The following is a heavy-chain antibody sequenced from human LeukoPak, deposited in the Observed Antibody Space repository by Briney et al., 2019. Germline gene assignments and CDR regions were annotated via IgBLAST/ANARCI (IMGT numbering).Heavy chain of an antibody. CDR3: ARSYIDYGDYFYAFDI. CDR1: GYTFTSYD. J-gene: IGHJ3*02. Sequence: ASVKVSCKASGYTFTSYDINWVRQATGQGLEWMGWMNPNSGNTGYAQKFQGRVTMTRNTSISTAYMELSSLRSEDTAVYYCARSYIDYGDYFYAFDIWGQGTMVTVSS. D-gene: IGHD4-17*01. V-gene: IGHV1-8*01. CDR2: MNPNSGNT.